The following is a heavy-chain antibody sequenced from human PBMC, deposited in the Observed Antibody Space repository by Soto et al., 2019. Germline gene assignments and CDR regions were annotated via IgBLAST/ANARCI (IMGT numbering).Heavy chain of an antibody. Sequence: QVQLQESGPGLVKPSETLSLTCTVSGGSISSYYWSWIRQPPGKGLEWIGYVYYSGSTTYNPALKSRVTISVDTSKNQFSLKLSSVTAADTAVYDCASLYGSCFDHWGQGTLVTVSS. J-gene: IGHJ4*02. CDR3: ASLYGSCFDH. CDR2: VYYSGST. V-gene: IGHV4-59*08. D-gene: IGHD3-10*01. CDR1: GGSISSYY.